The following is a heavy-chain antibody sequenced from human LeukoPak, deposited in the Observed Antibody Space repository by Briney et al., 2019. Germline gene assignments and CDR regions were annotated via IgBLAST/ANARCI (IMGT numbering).Heavy chain of an antibody. V-gene: IGHV1-2*02. Sequence: GASVKVSCKASGYTFTGYYMRWVRQAPGQGLEWMGWINPNSGGTNYAQKFQGRVTMTRDTSISTAYMELSRLRSDDTAVYYCATVSGSYPYNWFDPWGQGTLVTVSS. CDR1: GYTFTGYY. J-gene: IGHJ5*02. CDR3: ATVSGSYPYNWFDP. CDR2: INPNSGGT. D-gene: IGHD1-26*01.